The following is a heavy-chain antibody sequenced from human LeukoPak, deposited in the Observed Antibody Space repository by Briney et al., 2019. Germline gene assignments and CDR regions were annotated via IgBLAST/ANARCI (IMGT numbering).Heavy chain of an antibody. CDR1: GFTFSSYE. CDR3: ARVRGERLSGAFDI. J-gene: IGHJ3*02. Sequence: GGSLRLSCAASGFTFSSYEMSWVRQAPGKGLEWVANIKQDGSEKYYVDSVKGRFTISRDNAKNSLYLQMNSLRAEDTAVYYCARVRGERLSGAFDIWGQGTMVTVSS. D-gene: IGHD1-1*01. V-gene: IGHV3-7*01. CDR2: IKQDGSEK.